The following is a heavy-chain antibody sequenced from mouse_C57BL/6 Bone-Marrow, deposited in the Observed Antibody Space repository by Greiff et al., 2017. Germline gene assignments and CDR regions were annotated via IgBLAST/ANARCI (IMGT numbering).Heavy chain of an antibody. CDR3: TRWDTTVVDSFDY. J-gene: IGHJ2*01. Sequence: VQLQQSGAELVRPGASVTLSCKASGYTFTDYEMHWVKQTPVHGLEWIGAIDPETGGTAYNQKFKGKAILTADKSSSTAYMALRSLTSEDSAVYYCTRWDTTVVDSFDYWGQGTTLTVSS. V-gene: IGHV1-15*01. CDR1: GYTFTDYE. CDR2: IDPETGGT. D-gene: IGHD1-1*01.